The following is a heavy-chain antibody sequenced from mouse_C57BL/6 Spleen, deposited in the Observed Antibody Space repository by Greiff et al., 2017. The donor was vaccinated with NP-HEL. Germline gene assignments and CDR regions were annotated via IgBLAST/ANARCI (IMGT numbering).Heavy chain of an antibody. CDR3: ASCDGSGDWYFDF. V-gene: IGHV1-26*01. D-gene: IGHD1-1*01. Sequence: EVQLQQSGPELVKPGASVKISCKASGYTFTDYYMNWVKQSHGKSLEWIGDINPNNGGTSYNQKFKGKATLTVDKSSSTAYMELRSLTSEDSAGYYCASCDGSGDWYFDFWGTGTTVTVSS. CDR1: GYTFTDYY. J-gene: IGHJ1*03. CDR2: INPNNGGT.